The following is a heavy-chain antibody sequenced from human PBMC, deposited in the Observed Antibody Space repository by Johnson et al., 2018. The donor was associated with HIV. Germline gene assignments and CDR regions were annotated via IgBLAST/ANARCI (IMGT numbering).Heavy chain of an antibody. Sequence: EVQLVESGGGVARPGGSLRLSCAASGFTFTTYDMHWVRQGTGKGLEWVSGIGTGGDTHYPDSVKGRFTISRENAKNTLYLQMNSLRAEDTAVYYCAKVRRGSSWYIAFDIWGQGTMVTVSS. D-gene: IGHD6-13*01. CDR2: IGTGGDT. V-gene: IGHV3-13*01. J-gene: IGHJ3*02. CDR1: GFTFTTYD. CDR3: AKVRRGSSWYIAFDI.